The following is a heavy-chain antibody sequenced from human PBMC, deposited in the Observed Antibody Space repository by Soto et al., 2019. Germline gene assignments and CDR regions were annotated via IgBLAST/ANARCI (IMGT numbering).Heavy chain of an antibody. D-gene: IGHD3-22*01. CDR3: ARLVTYYYDSSGYYPN. J-gene: IGHJ4*02. CDR2: IYYSGST. Sequence: PSETLSLTCTVSGGSISSYYWSWIRQPPGKGLEWIGYIYYSGSTNYNPSLKSRVTISVDTSKNQFSLKLSSVTAADTAVYYCARLVTYYYDSSGYYPNWGQGTLVTVS. V-gene: IGHV4-59*08. CDR1: GGSISSYY.